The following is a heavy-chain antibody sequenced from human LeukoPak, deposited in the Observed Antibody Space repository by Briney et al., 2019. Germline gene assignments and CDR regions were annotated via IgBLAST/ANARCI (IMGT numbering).Heavy chain of an antibody. CDR2: MYYSGST. CDR1: GGSISTSSFY. Sequence: SETLSLTCTVSGGSISTSSFYWGWIRQPPGKGLEWIGSMYYSGSTYYNPSLKSRVTISVDTSKNQFSLRLSSVTAADTAVYYCARVGYSSGWTHRIYYYYIDVWGKGTTVTISS. J-gene: IGHJ6*03. CDR3: ARVGYSSGWTHRIYYYYIDV. V-gene: IGHV4-39*01. D-gene: IGHD6-19*01.